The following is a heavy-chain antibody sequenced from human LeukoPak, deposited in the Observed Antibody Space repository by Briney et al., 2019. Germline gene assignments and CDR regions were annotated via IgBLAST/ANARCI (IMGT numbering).Heavy chain of an antibody. CDR2: RDDRASII. CDR1: GFTFSGHA. CDR3: ARDDSPLPVGKHAFDV. Sequence: GGSLRLSCAASGFTFSGHAMSWVSQAPGKGLEWVSYRDDRASIIYYADSVKGGFTSSRDNTKNALYLQMNGLGAEDTAVYYCARDDSPLPVGKHAFDVWGQGTKVPVSS. D-gene: IGHD3-22*01. J-gene: IGHJ3*01. V-gene: IGHV3-48*03.